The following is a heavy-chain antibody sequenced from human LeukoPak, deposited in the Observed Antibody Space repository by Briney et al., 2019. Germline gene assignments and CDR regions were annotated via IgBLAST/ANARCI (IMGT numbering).Heavy chain of an antibody. CDR1: GFTFSSYA. D-gene: IGHD1-26*01. J-gene: IGHJ4*02. CDR3: ARDTFRSYAAFDY. Sequence: GGSLRLSCAASGFTFSSYAMSWVRQAPGKGLEWVSYISSSGSTIYYADSVKGRFTISRDNAKNSLYLQMNSLRAEDTAVYYCARDTFRSYAAFDYWGQGTLVTVSS. V-gene: IGHV3-48*03. CDR2: ISSSGSTI.